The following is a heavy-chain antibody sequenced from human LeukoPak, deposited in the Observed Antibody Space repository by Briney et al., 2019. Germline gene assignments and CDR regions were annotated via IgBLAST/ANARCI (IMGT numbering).Heavy chain of an antibody. V-gene: IGHV1-2*02. J-gene: IGHJ3*02. CDR2: INPNSGGT. CDR1: GYTFTGYY. Sequence: ASVKVSCKASGYTFTGYYMHWVRQAPGQGLEWMGWINPNSGGTNYAQKFQGRVTTTRDTSISTAYMELSRLRSDDTAVYYCARGAYDYVWGSYRYFVAFDIWGQGTMVTVSS. CDR3: ARGAYDYVWGSYRYFVAFDI. D-gene: IGHD3-16*02.